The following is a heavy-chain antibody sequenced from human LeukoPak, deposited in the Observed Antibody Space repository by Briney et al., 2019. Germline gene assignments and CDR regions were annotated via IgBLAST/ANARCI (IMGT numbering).Heavy chain of an antibody. J-gene: IGHJ4*02. CDR3: ARGNDYGDPRIDY. CDR2: IYHSGST. D-gene: IGHD4-17*01. CDR1: GGSISSSNW. V-gene: IGHV4-4*02. Sequence: ASGTLSLTCAVSGGSISSSNWWSWVRQPPGKGLEWIGEIYHSGSTNYNPSLKSRITISVDKSKNQFSLKLSSVTAADTAVYYCARGNDYGDPRIDYWGQGTLVTVSS.